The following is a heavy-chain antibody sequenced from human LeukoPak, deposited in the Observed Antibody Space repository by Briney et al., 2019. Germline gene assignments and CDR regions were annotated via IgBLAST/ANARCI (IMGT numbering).Heavy chain of an antibody. CDR1: GYTFTSYG. V-gene: IGHV1-18*01. CDR3: ARDLGDFWSGYYFDY. CDR2: ISAYNGNT. Sequence: ASVKVSCKASGYTFTSYGISWVRQAPGQGLEWMGWISAYNGNTNYAQKLQGRVTMTTDTSTSTAYMELRSLRSDDTAVYYCARDLGDFWSGYYFDYWGQGTLVTVSS. D-gene: IGHD3-3*01. J-gene: IGHJ4*02.